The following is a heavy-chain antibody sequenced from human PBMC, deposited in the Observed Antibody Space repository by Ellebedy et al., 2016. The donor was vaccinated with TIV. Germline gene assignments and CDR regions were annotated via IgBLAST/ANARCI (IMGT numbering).Heavy chain of an antibody. CDR1: GYSFTSYW. Sequence: GESLKISCKGSGYSFTSYWIGWVRQMPGKGLEWMGIIYPGDSDTRYSPSFQGQVTISADKSISTAYLQWSSLKASDTAMYYCARAPMVRGVTGAFDIWGQGTMVTVSS. CDR2: IYPGDSDT. V-gene: IGHV5-51*01. J-gene: IGHJ3*02. D-gene: IGHD3-10*01. CDR3: ARAPMVRGVTGAFDI.